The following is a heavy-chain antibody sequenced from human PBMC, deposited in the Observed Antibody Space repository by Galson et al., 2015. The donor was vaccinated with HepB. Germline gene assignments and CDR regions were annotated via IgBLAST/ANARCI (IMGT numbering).Heavy chain of an antibody. Sequence: SLRLSCAASGFRFSSYGMHWVRQPPGKGLEWVAVTWYDGTNENYADSVKGRFTIFRDNSKNTLYLQMSSLRAEDTAVYYCATQGGLWGQGTLVTVFS. CDR2: TWYDGTNE. CDR3: ATQGGL. D-gene: IGHD1-26*01. V-gene: IGHV3-33*01. J-gene: IGHJ4*02. CDR1: GFRFSSYG.